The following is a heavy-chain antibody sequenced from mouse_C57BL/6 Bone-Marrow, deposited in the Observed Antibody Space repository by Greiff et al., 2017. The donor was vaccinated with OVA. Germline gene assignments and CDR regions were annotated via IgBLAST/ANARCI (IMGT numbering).Heavy chain of an antibody. CDR3: ARSGLLPPFDY. D-gene: IGHD2-3*01. Sequence: QVQLKESGAELVRPGTSVKVSCKASGYAFTNYLIEWVKQRPGQGLEWIGVINPGSGGTNYNEKFKGKATLTADKSSSTAYMQLSSLTSEDSAVYFCARSGLLPPFDYWGQGTTLTVSS. J-gene: IGHJ2*01. CDR1: GYAFTNYL. V-gene: IGHV1-54*01. CDR2: INPGSGGT.